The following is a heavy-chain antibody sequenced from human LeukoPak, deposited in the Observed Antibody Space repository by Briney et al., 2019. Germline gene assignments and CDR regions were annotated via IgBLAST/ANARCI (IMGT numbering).Heavy chain of an antibody. V-gene: IGHV3-30*02. CDR2: IRYDGSDK. CDR1: GFTFSSYG. J-gene: IGHJ4*02. CDR3: AKDQDSSSWYVDY. D-gene: IGHD6-13*01. Sequence: GGSLRLSCAASGFTFSSYGMHWVRQAPGKGLEWVAFIRYDGSDKYYADSVKGRFTISRDNSKNTLYLQMNSLRGEDTAVYYCAKDQDSSSWYVDYWGLGTLVTVSS.